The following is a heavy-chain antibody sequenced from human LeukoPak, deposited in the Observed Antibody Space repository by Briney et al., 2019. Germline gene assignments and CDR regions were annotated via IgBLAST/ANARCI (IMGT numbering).Heavy chain of an antibody. CDR1: GYTFTSYG. V-gene: IGHV1-18*01. Sequence: GASVKVSCKASGYTFTSYGISWVRQAPGQGLEWMGWISAYNGNTNCAQKLQGRVTMTTDTSTSTAYMELRSLRSDDTAVYYCAAPLCSGGSCYSGEYFQHWGQGTLVTVSS. J-gene: IGHJ1*01. D-gene: IGHD2-15*01. CDR2: ISAYNGNT. CDR3: AAPLCSGGSCYSGEYFQH.